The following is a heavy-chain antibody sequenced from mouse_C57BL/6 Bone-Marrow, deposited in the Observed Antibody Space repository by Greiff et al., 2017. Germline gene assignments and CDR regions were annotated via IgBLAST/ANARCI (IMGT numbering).Heavy chain of an antibody. V-gene: IGHV1-81*01. CDR1: GYTFTSYG. Sequence: VQLVESGAELARPGASVKLSCKASGYTFTSYGISWVKQRTGQGLEWIGEISPSSGNTYYNEKFKGKATLTADKSSSTAYMELRSLTSEDSAVYFCAAPNYGSSYGWFAYWGQGTLVTVSA. J-gene: IGHJ3*01. CDR3: AAPNYGSSYGWFAY. D-gene: IGHD1-1*01. CDR2: ISPSSGNT.